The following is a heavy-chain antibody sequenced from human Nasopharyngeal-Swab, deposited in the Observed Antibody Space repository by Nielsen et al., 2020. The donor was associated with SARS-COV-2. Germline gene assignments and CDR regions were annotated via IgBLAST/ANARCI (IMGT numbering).Heavy chain of an antibody. CDR3: ARDSSDSSGYYLRETYYYGMDV. Sequence: SETLSLTCTVSGGSIRSYYWSWIRQPPGKGLEWIGYIYYSGTTNYNPSLKSRVTMSVDTSKKQISLKLSSVTAADTAVYYCARDSSDSSGYYLRETYYYGMDVWGQGTTVTVSS. J-gene: IGHJ6*02. D-gene: IGHD3-22*01. CDR1: GGSIRSYY. V-gene: IGHV4-59*12. CDR2: IYYSGTT.